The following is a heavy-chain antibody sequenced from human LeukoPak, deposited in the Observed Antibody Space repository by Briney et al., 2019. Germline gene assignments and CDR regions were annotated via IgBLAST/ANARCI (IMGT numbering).Heavy chain of an antibody. CDR3: ARGSGCSSYLVRGRFDY. CDR2: LNPNSGGT. V-gene: IGHV1-2*02. D-gene: IGHD6-6*01. CDR1: AYTFFAFY. J-gene: IGHJ4*02. Sequence: GASVKVSCKTSAYTFFAFYIHWVRQAPGRGLEWVGCLNPNSGGTYHARKFQGRVTMTRDTSFATAYMELSSLRSDDTAVYYCARGSGCSSYLVRGRFDYWGQGTLVTVSS.